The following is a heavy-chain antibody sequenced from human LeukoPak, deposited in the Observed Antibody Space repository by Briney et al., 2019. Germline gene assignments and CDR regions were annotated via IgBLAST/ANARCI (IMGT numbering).Heavy chain of an antibody. CDR3: VNEVGTYYYGMDV. CDR1: GFTFSSYA. Sequence: GGSPRLCCSASGFTFSSYAMHWVRQAPGKGLEYVSAISSNGGSTYYADSVKGRFTISRDNSKNTLYLQMSSLRAEDTAVYYCVNEVGTYYYGMDVWGQGTTVTVSS. D-gene: IGHD1-1*01. J-gene: IGHJ6*02. V-gene: IGHV3-64D*06. CDR2: ISSNGGST.